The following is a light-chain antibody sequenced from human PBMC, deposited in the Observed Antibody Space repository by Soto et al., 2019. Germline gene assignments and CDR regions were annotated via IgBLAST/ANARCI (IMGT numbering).Light chain of an antibody. J-gene: IGKJ1*01. V-gene: IGKV1-39*01. CDR1: QSITNY. CDR2: SAS. CDR3: QQSYTTPRT. Sequence: DSQMTHSPASLSASVGDRVTITCRASQSITNYLNWYQQKPGKAPNLLIYSASTLQSGVPSRFSGSGSGTDFTLTISSLQLEDFATYYCQQSYTTPRTFGQGTKVDIK.